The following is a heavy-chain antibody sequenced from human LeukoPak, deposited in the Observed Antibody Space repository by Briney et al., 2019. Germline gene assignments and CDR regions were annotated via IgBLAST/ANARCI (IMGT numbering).Heavy chain of an antibody. J-gene: IGHJ2*01. V-gene: IGHV3-21*01. CDR3: AREERDGYNYYWYFDL. D-gene: IGHD5-24*01. Sequence: GGSLRLFCAASGFTFSSYSMNWVRQAPGKGLEWVSSISSSSSYIYYADSVKGRFTISRDNAKNSLYLQMNSLRAEDTAVYYCAREERDGYNYYWYFDLWGRGTLVTVSS. CDR2: ISSSSSYI. CDR1: GFTFSSYS.